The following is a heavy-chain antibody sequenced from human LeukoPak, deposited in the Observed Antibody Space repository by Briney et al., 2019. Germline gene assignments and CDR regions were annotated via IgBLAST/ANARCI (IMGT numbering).Heavy chain of an antibody. CDR2: IRNDGSNK. D-gene: IGHD3-9*01. J-gene: IGHJ6*03. V-gene: IGHV3-30*02. CDR1: GVTLSSYG. Sequence: GGSLRPSCAASGVTLSSYGTHWVRQAPGKGLEWVAFIRNDGSNKYYADSVKGRFTISRDNSKNTLYLQMNSLRAEDTSVYYSARAELTLSLTIDYYDYMDVWGKGTTVTVSS. CDR3: ARAELTLSLTIDYYDYMDV.